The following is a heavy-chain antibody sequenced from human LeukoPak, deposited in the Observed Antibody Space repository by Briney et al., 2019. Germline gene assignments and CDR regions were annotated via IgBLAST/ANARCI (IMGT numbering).Heavy chain of an antibody. CDR1: GFPFSSYS. CDR3: AKVGVVGALIYFDY. Sequence: GGSLRLSCAASGFPFSSYSMTWVRQAPGKGLEWVANIKPDGTTKFYVDSVKGRFTISRDNALNSLYLQMNSLRAEDTAIYYCAKVGVVGALIYFDYWGQGTLVTVSS. CDR2: IKPDGTTK. V-gene: IGHV3-7*03. J-gene: IGHJ4*02. D-gene: IGHD1-26*01.